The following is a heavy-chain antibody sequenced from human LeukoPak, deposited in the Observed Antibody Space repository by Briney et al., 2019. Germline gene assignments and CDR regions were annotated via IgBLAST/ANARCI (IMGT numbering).Heavy chain of an antibody. D-gene: IGHD3-22*01. CDR3: ARHSQDYYDSSGYYAIGYFDY. J-gene: IGHJ4*02. V-gene: IGHV4-39*01. CDR2: IYYSGST. Sequence: AETLSLTCTVSGGSLSSSSYYWGWLRQPPGKGLEWIGSIYYSGSTYYNPSLKSRVTISVDTSKNQFSLKLSSVTAADTAVYYCARHSQDYYDSSGYYAIGYFDYWGQGTLVTVSS. CDR1: GGSLSSSSYY.